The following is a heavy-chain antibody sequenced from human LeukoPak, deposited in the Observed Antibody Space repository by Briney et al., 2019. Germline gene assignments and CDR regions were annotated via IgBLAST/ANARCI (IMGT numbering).Heavy chain of an antibody. J-gene: IGHJ4*02. Sequence: SETLSLTCSVSGGSISGYYWSWIREPPGKGLEWIGYIYYSGSANYNPSLKSRVTISVDTSKNQFSLRLSFVTAADTAVYYCARQTGSGLFILPGGQGTLVTVSS. D-gene: IGHD3/OR15-3a*01. V-gene: IGHV4-59*08. CDR1: GGSISGYY. CDR3: ARQTGSGLFILP. CDR2: IYYSGSA.